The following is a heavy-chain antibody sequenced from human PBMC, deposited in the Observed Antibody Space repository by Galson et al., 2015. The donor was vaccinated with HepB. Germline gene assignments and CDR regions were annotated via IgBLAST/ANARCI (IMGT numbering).Heavy chain of an antibody. CDR2: VNPKTGNT. J-gene: IGHJ4*02. D-gene: IGHD6-13*01. CDR3: ARRGGIRKSEIAFDV. Sequence: SVKVSCKASGYIFTNYDTHWVRQAAGQGLEWMGWVNPKTGNTLYTESLQGILTMTTTTSVSTAYMELSSLRPEDTAVYYCARRGGIRKSEIAFDVWGQGTPVIVSS. V-gene: IGHV1-8*01. CDR1: GYIFTNYD.